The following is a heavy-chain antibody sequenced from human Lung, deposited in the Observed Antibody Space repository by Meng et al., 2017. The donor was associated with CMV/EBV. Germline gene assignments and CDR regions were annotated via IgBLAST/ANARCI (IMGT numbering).Heavy chain of an antibody. CDR1: GFTFSGYW. V-gene: IGHV3-7*01. J-gene: IGHJ6*02. CDR3: ARGGPCSNGVCSDYGMDV. Sequence: GEXXKISCAASGFTFSGYWMNWVRQTPGKGLEWVANIKQDGSDKYYADSVKGRFTISRDNAENSLYLQMNSLRAEDTAIYYCARGGPCSNGVCSDYGMDVWXPGTXVTVSS. D-gene: IGHD2-8*01. CDR2: IKQDGSDK.